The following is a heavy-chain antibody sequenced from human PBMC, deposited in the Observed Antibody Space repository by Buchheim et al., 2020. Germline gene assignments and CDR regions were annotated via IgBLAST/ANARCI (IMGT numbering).Heavy chain of an antibody. CDR3: ARRGFGDPNWFDP. V-gene: IGHV4-39*07. D-gene: IGHD3-10*01. CDR2: IYYSGST. Sequence: QLQLQESGPGLVKPSETLSLTGTVSGGSISSSSYYWGWIRQPPGKGLEWIGSIYYSGSTYYNPSLKSRVTISVDTSKNQFSLKLSSVTAADTAVYYCARRGFGDPNWFDPWGQGTL. CDR1: GGSISSSSYY. J-gene: IGHJ5*02.